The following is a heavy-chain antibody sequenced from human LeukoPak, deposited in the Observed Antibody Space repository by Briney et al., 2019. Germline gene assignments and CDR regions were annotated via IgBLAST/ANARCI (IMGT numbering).Heavy chain of an antibody. V-gene: IGHV3-23*01. CDR2: ISGSGDYT. J-gene: IGHJ4*02. D-gene: IGHD5-12*01. Sequence: GGSLRLSCAASGFTLSDHAMSWVRQAPGKGLEWVSGISGSGDYTYHADSVKGRFTISRDNSKNTLYLQMNSLRAEDTAKYYCAKDRVARGEYFDYWGQGTLVAVSS. CDR3: AKDRVARGEYFDY. CDR1: GFTLSDHA.